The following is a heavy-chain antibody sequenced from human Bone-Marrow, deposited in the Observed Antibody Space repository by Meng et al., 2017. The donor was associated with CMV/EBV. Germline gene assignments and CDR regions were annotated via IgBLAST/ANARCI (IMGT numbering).Heavy chain of an antibody. CDR3: ARGPTSISYPMWLDS. D-gene: IGHD2-2*01. J-gene: IGHJ4*02. Sequence: GESLKISCKASGYRFTSYWIGWVRQVPGKGLEWMGIIYPGDSDTKYSPSFRGQVTISADNSPTTAYLQWSSLKASDTAMYYCARGPTSISYPMWLDSWGQGTLVTVSS. V-gene: IGHV5-51*01. CDR1: GYRFTSYW. CDR2: IYPGDSDT.